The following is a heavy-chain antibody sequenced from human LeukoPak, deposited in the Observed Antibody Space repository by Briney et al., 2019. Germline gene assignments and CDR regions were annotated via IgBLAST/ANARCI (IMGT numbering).Heavy chain of an antibody. V-gene: IGHV4-39*07. J-gene: IGHJ4*02. Sequence: GSLRLSCAASGFTFSSYGMSWARQPTGKGLEWIGSIYYSGSTYYNPSLKSRVTISVDTSKNQFSLKLSSVTAADTAVYYCAREEGDYYDSSGYFDYWGQGTLVTVSS. D-gene: IGHD3-22*01. CDR3: AREEGDYYDSSGYFDY. CDR2: IYYSGST. CDR1: GFTFSSYG.